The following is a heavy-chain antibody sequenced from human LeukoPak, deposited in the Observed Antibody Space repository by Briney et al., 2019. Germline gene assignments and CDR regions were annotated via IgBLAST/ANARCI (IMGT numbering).Heavy chain of an antibody. CDR1: GFTFSSYS. J-gene: IGHJ5*02. CDR3: ARDPSVVPAAVNWSDP. CDR2: ISSTGTYI. Sequence: GGSLRLSCAASGFTFSSYSMNWVRQAPGKGLEWVSSISSTGTYIYYADSVKGRFTISRDNAKNSLYLQMNSLRAEDTAVYYCARDPSVVPAAVNWSDPWGQGTLVTVSS. D-gene: IGHD2-2*01. V-gene: IGHV3-21*01.